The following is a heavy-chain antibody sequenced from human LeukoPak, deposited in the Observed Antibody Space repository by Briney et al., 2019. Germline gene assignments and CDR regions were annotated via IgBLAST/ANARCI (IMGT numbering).Heavy chain of an antibody. Sequence: GGSLRLSCAASGFTVSSNYMSWVRQAPGKGLEWVSVIYSGGSTYYADSVKGRFTISRDSSKNTLYLQMNSLRAEDTAVYYCARATVAGVGSYYYYGMDVWGQGTTVTVSS. CDR2: IYSGGST. CDR3: ARATVAGVGSYYYYGMDV. D-gene: IGHD6-19*01. CDR1: GFTVSSNY. V-gene: IGHV3-66*02. J-gene: IGHJ6*02.